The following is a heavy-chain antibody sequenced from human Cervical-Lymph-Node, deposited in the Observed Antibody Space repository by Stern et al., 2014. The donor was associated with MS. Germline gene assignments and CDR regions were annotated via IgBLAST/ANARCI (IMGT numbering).Heavy chain of an antibody. CDR1: GYSFTSYW. V-gene: IGHV5-51*01. J-gene: IGHJ6*02. CDR2: IYPGDSDT. D-gene: IGHD3-3*01. Sequence: EVQLVQSGAEVKKPGESLKISCKGSGYSFTSYWIGWVRQMPGKGLEWMGIIYPGDSDTRYSPSFQGQVTISADKSISTAYLQWSSLKASDTAMYYCARAPYDFWSGYPHSGMDVWGQGTTVTVSS. CDR3: ARAPYDFWSGYPHSGMDV.